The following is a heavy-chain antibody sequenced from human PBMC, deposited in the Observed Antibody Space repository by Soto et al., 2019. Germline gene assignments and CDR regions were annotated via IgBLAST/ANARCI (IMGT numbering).Heavy chain of an antibody. V-gene: IGHV3-21*06. Sequence: GGSLRLSCVGSGFTFSGYSMAWVRQAPGRGLEWVASISSRSTNIDYADSVRGRFTISRDNDKNLVSLQMSSLRGEDTALYYCAKFTEPGYSSIWYYFEYWGQGTPVTVSS. CDR1: GFTFSGYS. CDR3: AKFTEPGYSSIWYYFEY. J-gene: IGHJ4*02. CDR2: ISSRSTNI. D-gene: IGHD6-19*01.